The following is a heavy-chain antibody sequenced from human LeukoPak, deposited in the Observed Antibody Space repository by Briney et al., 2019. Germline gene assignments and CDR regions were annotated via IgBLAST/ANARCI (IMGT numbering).Heavy chain of an antibody. CDR3: ARTQGYSGYDSLYYYYYYGMDV. Sequence: GGSLRLSCAASGFTFSSYAMSWVRQAPGKGLEWVSAISGSGGSTYYADSVKGRFTISRDNAKNSLYLQMNSLRAEDTAVYYCARTQGYSGYDSLYYYYYYGMDVWGQGTTVTVSS. V-gene: IGHV3-23*01. CDR1: GFTFSSYA. D-gene: IGHD5-12*01. J-gene: IGHJ6*02. CDR2: ISGSGGST.